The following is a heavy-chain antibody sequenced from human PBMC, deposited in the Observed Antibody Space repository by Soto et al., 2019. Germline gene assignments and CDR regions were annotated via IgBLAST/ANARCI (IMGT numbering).Heavy chain of an antibody. CDR2: IYPGDSDT. J-gene: IGHJ6*04. D-gene: IGHD6-6*01. Sequence: GQTLKISCXGAGYSFTSYWIGWVRQMPGKGLEWMGIIYPGDSDTRYSPSFQGQVTISSDKSISTAYLQWSSLKASDTAMYYCARAGIAARRGFYYYGMDVWGKGTTVSVSS. CDR1: GYSFTSYW. V-gene: IGHV5-51*01. CDR3: ARAGIAARRGFYYYGMDV.